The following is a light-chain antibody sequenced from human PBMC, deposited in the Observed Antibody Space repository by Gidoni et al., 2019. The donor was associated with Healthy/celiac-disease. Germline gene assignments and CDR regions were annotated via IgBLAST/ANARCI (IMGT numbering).Light chain of an antibody. Sequence: ELVLTQSPATLSVSPGERATLSCSASQSVSSNLAWYQQKPGQAPRLLIYGASTRATGIQARFSGSGAGTEFTLTISSMQSEDLVVYYCQQYNNWPPYTFGQGTKLEIK. V-gene: IGKV3-15*01. CDR1: QSVSSN. J-gene: IGKJ2*01. CDR3: QQYNNWPPYT. CDR2: GAS.